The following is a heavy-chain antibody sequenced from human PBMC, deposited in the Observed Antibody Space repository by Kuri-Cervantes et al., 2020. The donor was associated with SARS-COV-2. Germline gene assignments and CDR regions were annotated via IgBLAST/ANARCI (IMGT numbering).Heavy chain of an antibody. CDR3: ASIVTGDSSGYY. Sequence: GGSLRLSCAASGFTVSSNYMSWVRQAPGKGLEWVSVIYSGGSTYYADSVKGRFTISRDNPKNTLYLQMNSLRAEDTAVYYCASIVTGDSSGYYWGQGTLVTVSS. V-gene: IGHV3-53*01. CDR2: IYSGGST. CDR1: GFTVSSNY. J-gene: IGHJ4*02. D-gene: IGHD3-22*01.